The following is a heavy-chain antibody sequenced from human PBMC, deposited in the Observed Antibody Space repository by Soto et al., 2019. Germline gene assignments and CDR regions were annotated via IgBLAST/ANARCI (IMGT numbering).Heavy chain of an antibody. D-gene: IGHD3-10*01. CDR1: GNSFVTYA. V-gene: IGHV1-3*01. CDR2: INVGIGNT. J-gene: IGHJ4*02. CDR3: ARVPPWGDSGSFYIQHYDY. Sequence: ASVNVSCKSSGNSFVTYAIHWVRQAPGQRLQWMGWINVGIGNTKYAQDFQGRVTFTRDTAATTTFMELSSLRSEDAAVYYCARVPPWGDSGSFYIQHYDYWGQGTLVTVSS.